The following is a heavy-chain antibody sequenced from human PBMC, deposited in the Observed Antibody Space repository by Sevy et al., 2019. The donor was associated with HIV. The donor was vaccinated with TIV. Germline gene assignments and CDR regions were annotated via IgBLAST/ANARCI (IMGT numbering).Heavy chain of an antibody. CDR2: IYSGGST. V-gene: IGHV3-53*01. J-gene: IGHJ4*02. D-gene: IGHD3-3*01. CDR3: ARGLDFWSGYLDY. CDR1: GFTVSSNY. Sequence: GGSLRLSCAASGFTVSSNYMSWVRQAPGKGLEWVSVIYSGGSTYYADSVKGRFTISRDNSKNTLYLQMNSLKAEDTAVYYCARGLDFWSGYLDYWGQGTLVTGSS.